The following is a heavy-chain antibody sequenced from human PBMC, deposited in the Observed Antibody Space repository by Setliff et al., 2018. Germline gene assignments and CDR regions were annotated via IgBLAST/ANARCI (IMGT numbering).Heavy chain of an antibody. D-gene: IGHD2-2*01. CDR1: GDSVSSNSAA. J-gene: IGHJ6*03. V-gene: IGHV6-1*01. CDR2: TYYRSKWYN. Sequence: PSQTLSLTCAISGDSVSSNSAAWNWIRQSPSRGLEWLGRTYYRSKWYNDYAVSVKSRITINPDTSKNQFSLQLSSVTAADTAVYYCAREPRGPPRKYQIYYYYYMDVWGKGTTVTVSS. CDR3: AREPRGPPRKYQIYYYYYMDV.